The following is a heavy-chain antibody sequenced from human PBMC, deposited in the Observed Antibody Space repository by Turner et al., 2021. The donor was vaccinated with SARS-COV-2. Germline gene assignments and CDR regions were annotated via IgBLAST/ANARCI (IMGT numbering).Heavy chain of an antibody. V-gene: IGHV3-23*01. Sequence: EVQLLESGGGLVQPGGSLRLSCAASGFTFSSYAMSWVRQAPGKGLEWVSAISGSGGSTYYADSVKGRFTISRDNSKNTLYLQMNSRRAEDTAVYYCAKDTGWGLESPYYFDYWGQGTLVTVSS. CDR2: ISGSGGST. D-gene: IGHD2-8*02. CDR3: AKDTGWGLESPYYFDY. J-gene: IGHJ4*02. CDR1: GFTFSSYA.